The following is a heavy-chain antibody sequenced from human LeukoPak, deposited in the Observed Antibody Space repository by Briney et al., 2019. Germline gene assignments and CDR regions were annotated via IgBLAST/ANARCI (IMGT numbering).Heavy chain of an antibody. J-gene: IGHJ4*02. CDR3: ARELFDDAAAGPTDY. CDR1: GGSFSGYY. Sequence: SETLSLTCAVYGGSFSGYYWSWIRQPPGKGLEWIGEINHSGSTNYNPSLKSRVTISVDTSKNQFSLKLSSVTAADTAVYYCARELFDDAAAGPTDYWGQGTLVTVSS. CDR2: INHSGST. V-gene: IGHV4-34*01. D-gene: IGHD6-13*01.